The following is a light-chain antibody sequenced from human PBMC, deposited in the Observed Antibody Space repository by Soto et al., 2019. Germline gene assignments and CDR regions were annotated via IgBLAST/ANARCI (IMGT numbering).Light chain of an antibody. CDR1: QSVSSSY. CDR3: QQYNNWPQT. V-gene: IGKV3-15*01. CDR2: GAS. Sequence: EIQLTQSPGTLSLSPGERAPLSCRARQSVSSSYLAWYQQKPGQAPRLLIYGASSRATGIPARFSGSGSGTEFSLIISSLQSEDFAVYYCQQYNNWPQTFGQGTKVDIK. J-gene: IGKJ1*01.